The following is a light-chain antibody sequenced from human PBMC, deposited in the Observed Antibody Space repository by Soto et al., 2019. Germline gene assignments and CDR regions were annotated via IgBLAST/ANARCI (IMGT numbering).Light chain of an antibody. CDR2: SNN. CDR1: RSNIGSNP. CDR3: AAWDDSLYGRV. V-gene: IGLV1-44*01. J-gene: IGLJ1*01. Sequence: QSVLTQPPSASGTPRPRVTISCSGGRSNIGSNPVNWYQQFPGRAPKLLIDSNNQRPSGVPDRFSGARSGSSASLAISGLQSEDEADYYCAAWDDSLYGRVFGTGTKVTVL.